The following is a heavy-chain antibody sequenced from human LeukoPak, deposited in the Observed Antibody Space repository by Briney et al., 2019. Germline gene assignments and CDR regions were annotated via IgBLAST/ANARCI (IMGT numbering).Heavy chain of an antibody. J-gene: IGHJ4*02. D-gene: IGHD2-21*02. CDR3: ARGGDWLFDY. CDR1: GGSISSYY. Sequence: SETLSLTCTVSGGSISSYYWSWIRQPPGKGLEWIGYIYYSGSTNYNPSLKSRVTISVDKSKNQFSLELNSVTAADTAVYYCARGGDWLFDYWGQGILVTVSS. V-gene: IGHV4-59*12. CDR2: IYYSGST.